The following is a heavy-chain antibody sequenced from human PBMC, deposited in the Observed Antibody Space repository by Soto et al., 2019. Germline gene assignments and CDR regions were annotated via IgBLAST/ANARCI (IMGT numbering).Heavy chain of an antibody. V-gene: IGHV3-30*18. CDR1: GFTFSSYG. J-gene: IGHJ4*02. Sequence: GGSLRLSCSASGFTFSSYGMHWCRQAPGKGLEWVAVISYDGSNKYYADSVKGRFTISRDNSKNTLYLQMNSLRAEDTAVYYCAKDEARFLEWLFPDYWGQGTLVTVSS. CDR2: ISYDGSNK. D-gene: IGHD3-3*01. CDR3: AKDEARFLEWLFPDY.